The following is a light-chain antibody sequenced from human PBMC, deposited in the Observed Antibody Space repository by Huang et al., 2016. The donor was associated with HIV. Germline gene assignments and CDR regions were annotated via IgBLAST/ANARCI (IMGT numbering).Light chain of an antibody. CDR1: QSVRGN. Sequence: EIMMTQSPATLSVSPGERATLSCRASQSVRGNIAWYQQKPGQAPRLLIFGVSTRATGIPARFRGSESGTEFPLTISSLQSEDFATYYCHHYDNWPPRGTFGQGTKVEI. J-gene: IGKJ1*01. CDR2: GVS. V-gene: IGKV3-15*01. CDR3: HHYDNWPPRGT.